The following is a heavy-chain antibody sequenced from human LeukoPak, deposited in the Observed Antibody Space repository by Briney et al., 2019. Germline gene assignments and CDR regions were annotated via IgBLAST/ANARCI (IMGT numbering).Heavy chain of an antibody. V-gene: IGHV4-39*01. Sequence: PSETLSLTCTVSGGSLSSSSYYWGWLRQPPGTGLEWIGSIYYSGSTYYNPSLKSRVTISVDTSKNQFSLKLSSVTAADTAVYYCARHGGVAGTSSFDYWGQGTLVTVSS. CDR3: ARHGGVAGTSSFDY. CDR1: GGSLSSSSYY. D-gene: IGHD6-19*01. CDR2: IYYSGST. J-gene: IGHJ4*02.